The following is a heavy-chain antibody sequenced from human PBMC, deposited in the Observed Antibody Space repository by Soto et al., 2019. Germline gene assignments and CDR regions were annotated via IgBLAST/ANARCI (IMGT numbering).Heavy chain of an antibody. Sequence: QVQLVQSGAEVKKPGSSVKVSCKASGGTFSSYVINWVRQAPGQGLEWMGGIIPGFATANYAQKFQGRVTITADESTRTAYMDLSGLRSEDTAMYYCAEGDTGMVTYGLDVWGQGTTVTVSS. D-gene: IGHD5-18*01. CDR2: IIPGFATA. CDR3: AEGDTGMVTYGLDV. CDR1: GGTFSSYV. J-gene: IGHJ6*02. V-gene: IGHV1-69*01.